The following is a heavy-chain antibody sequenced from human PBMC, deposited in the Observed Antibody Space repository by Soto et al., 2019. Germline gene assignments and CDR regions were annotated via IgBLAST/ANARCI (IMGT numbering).Heavy chain of an antibody. CDR3: ARYIRRTTGAPTGHLDN. CDR2: IYHSGST. J-gene: IGHJ4*02. D-gene: IGHD1-1*01. CDR1: GGSISSGGYS. Sequence: SETLSLTCAVSGGSISSGGYSWSWIRQPPGKGLEWIGYIYHSGSTYYNPSLKSRVIISGDTSKTQFSLTLSSVTAADTAVYYCARYIRRTTGAPTGHLDNWGQGTLVTVSS. V-gene: IGHV4-30-2*01.